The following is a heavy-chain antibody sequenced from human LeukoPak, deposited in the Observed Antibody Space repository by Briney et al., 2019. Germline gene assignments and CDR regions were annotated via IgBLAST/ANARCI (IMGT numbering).Heavy chain of an antibody. CDR2: VYDAGGS. V-gene: IGHV3-53*04. J-gene: IGHJ5*02. Sequence: GGSLRLSCTVSGFTVTTVHMDWFRQAPGKGPEWVTVVYDAGGSAYADSVKGRFTVSRNTSSNMVYLQMNSLTPEGSALYYCARDRAGSGSSWVEFDLWGPGTVVTVSS. CDR1: GFTVTTVH. D-gene: IGHD3-10*01. CDR3: ARDRAGSGSSWVEFDL.